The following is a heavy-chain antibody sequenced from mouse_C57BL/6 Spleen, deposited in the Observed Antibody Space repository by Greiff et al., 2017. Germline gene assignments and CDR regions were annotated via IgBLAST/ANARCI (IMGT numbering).Heavy chain of an antibody. CDR3: ASPLLRSDYYAMDY. Sequence: QVQLKESGPELVKPGASVKISCKASGYAFSSSWMNWVKQRPGKGLEWIGRIYPGDGDTNYNGKFKGKATLTADKSSSTAYMQLSSLTSEDSAVYFCASPLLRSDYYAMDYWGQGTSVTVSS. CDR2: IYPGDGDT. D-gene: IGHD1-1*01. CDR1: GYAFSSSW. V-gene: IGHV1-82*01. J-gene: IGHJ4*01.